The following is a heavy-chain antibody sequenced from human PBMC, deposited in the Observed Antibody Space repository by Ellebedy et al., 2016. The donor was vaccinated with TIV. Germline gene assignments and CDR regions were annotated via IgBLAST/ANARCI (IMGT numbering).Heavy chain of an antibody. CDR3: ARDFTGAGRFFDL. J-gene: IGHJ2*01. CDR1: GFTFTNHA. V-gene: IGHV3-23*01. CDR2: ISGSGGTT. Sequence: PGGSLRLSCAASGFTFTNHAVGWVRQAPGKGPEWVSVISGSGGTTYYADSAKGRFTISRDNSKNTLYLQMNSLRAEDTALYYCARDFTGAGRFFDLWGRGTLVTVSS. D-gene: IGHD7-27*01.